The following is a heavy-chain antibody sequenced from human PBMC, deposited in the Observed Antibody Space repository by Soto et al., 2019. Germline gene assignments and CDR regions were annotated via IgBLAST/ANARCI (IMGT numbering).Heavy chain of an antibody. CDR2: TSADNGDT. Sequence: VQLVQSGAEVKEPGASVQVSCKASGYTFTRYGFSWVRQAPGQGLEWMAWTSADNGDTNYAPKLQDRVTLTTDTTTGTAYTELRSLRSDDTAVYYWARDDRGTCPSSSCYYFDFWDQGTLVTVSS. V-gene: IGHV1-18*04. CDR3: ARDDRGTCPSSSCYYFDF. D-gene: IGHD2-2*01. CDR1: GYTFTRYG. J-gene: IGHJ4*02.